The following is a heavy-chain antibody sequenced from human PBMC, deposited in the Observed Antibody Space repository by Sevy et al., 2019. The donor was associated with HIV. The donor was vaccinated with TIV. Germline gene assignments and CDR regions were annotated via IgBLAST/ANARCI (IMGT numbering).Heavy chain of an antibody. CDR3: AKDRVVLYPPDQGSFDI. D-gene: IGHD2-8*02. V-gene: IGHV3-23*01. CDR2: ISGSGGSA. J-gene: IGHJ3*02. Sequence: GGSLRLPCAASGFTFNKHGMNWVRQAPGKGLEWVSSISGSGGSAYYADSVKGRFTVSRDNSKDTLFLQMNGLRAEDTAVYYRAKDRVVLYPPDQGSFDIWGQGTMVTVSS. CDR1: GFTFNKHG.